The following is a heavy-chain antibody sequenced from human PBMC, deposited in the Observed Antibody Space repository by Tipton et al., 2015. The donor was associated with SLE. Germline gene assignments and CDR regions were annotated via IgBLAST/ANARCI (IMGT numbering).Heavy chain of an antibody. CDR1: GGSISSSSYY. CDR2: IYYSGST. D-gene: IGHD3-16*01. V-gene: IGHV4-39*02. CDR3: ARVLGAYGNYYYYYMDV. J-gene: IGHJ6*03. Sequence: TLSLTCTVSGGSISSSSYYWGWIRQPPGKGLEWIGSIYYSGSTYYNPSLKSRVTISVDTSKNHFSLKLTSVTAADTAVYYCARVLGAYGNYYYYYMDVWGKGTTVTISS.